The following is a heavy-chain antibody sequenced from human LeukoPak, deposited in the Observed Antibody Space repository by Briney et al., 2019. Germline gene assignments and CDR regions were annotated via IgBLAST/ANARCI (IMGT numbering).Heavy chain of an antibody. J-gene: IGHJ6*02. V-gene: IGHV1-69*01. Sequence: SVKVSCKASGGTFSSYAISWVRQAPGQGLEWMGGIIPIVGTANYAQKFQGRVTITADESTSTAYMELSSLRSEDTAVYYCAREESTVVIDYYYGMDVWGQGTTVTVSS. CDR1: GGTFSSYA. D-gene: IGHD4-23*01. CDR3: AREESTVVIDYYYGMDV. CDR2: IIPIVGTA.